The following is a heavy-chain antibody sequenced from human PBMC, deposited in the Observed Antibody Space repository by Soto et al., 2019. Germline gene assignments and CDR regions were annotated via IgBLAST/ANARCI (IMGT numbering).Heavy chain of an antibody. D-gene: IGHD1-26*01. V-gene: IGHV1-24*01. J-gene: IGHJ6*02. CDR1: GYTLTELS. Sequence: QVQLVQSGAEVKKPGASVKVSCKVSGYTLTELSMHWVRQAPGKGLEWMGGFDTEDGETIYAQKFQGRVTMTAATSTDPAYMELSSLRAEDTAVYYCATADGSDARQYYHYGMDVWGQGTTVTVSS. CDR2: FDTEDGET. CDR3: ATADGSDARQYYHYGMDV.